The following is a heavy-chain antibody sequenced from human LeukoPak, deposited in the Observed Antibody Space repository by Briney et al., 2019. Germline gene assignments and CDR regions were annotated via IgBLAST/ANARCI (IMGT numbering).Heavy chain of an antibody. J-gene: IGHJ4*02. Sequence: SETLSLTCTVSGDSISSYYWSWIRQPAGKGLEWIRRIYTSGSTNYNPSLKSRVTMSVDTSKNQFSLNLNSVAAADTAVYYCARGISSSWYPYFDYWGQGTLVTVSS. CDR2: IYTSGST. V-gene: IGHV4-4*07. D-gene: IGHD6-13*01. CDR1: GDSISSYY. CDR3: ARGISSSWYPYFDY.